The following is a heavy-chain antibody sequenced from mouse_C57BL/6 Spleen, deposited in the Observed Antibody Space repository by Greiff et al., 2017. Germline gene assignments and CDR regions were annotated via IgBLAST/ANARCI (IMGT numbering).Heavy chain of an antibody. CDR1: GYTFTSYW. D-gene: IGHD4-1*01. V-gene: IGHV1-52*01. CDR3: ARWDYWFAY. CDR2: IDPSDSET. J-gene: IGHJ3*01. Sequence: QVQLQQPGAELVRPGSSVKLSCKASGYTFTSYWMHWVKQRPIQGLEWIGNIDPSDSETPYNQKFKDKATLTVDKSSSTAYMQLSSLTSEDSAVYYCARWDYWFAYWGQGTLVTVSA.